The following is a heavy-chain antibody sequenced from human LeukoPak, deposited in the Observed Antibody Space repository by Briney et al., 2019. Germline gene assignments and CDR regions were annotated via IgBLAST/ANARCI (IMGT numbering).Heavy chain of an antibody. D-gene: IGHD5-18*01. Sequence: SETLSLTCSVSGGSMSSTIYYWGWIRQPPGKGLEWIGSIFYSGSTYYNPSLKSRVTISVDTSKNQFSLKLSSVTAADTAVYYCARDESFSVDTVWFDPWGQGTLVTVSS. J-gene: IGHJ5*02. CDR1: GGSMSSTIYY. CDR2: IFYSGST. CDR3: ARDESFSVDTVWFDP. V-gene: IGHV4-39*07.